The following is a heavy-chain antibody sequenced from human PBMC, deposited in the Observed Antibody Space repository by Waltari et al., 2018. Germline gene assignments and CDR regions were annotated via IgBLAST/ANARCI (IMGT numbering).Heavy chain of an antibody. V-gene: IGHV1-8*03. Sequence: QVQLVQSGAEVKKPGASVKVSCKASGYTFTSYDINWGGQGTGQGLEWMGWMNPNSGNTGYAQKFQGRVTITRNTSLSTAYMELSSLSSEDTAVYYCARERQDLYYGMDVWGQGTTVTVSS. CDR3: ARERQDLYYGMDV. CDR1: GYTFTSYD. J-gene: IGHJ6*02. CDR2: MNPNSGNT.